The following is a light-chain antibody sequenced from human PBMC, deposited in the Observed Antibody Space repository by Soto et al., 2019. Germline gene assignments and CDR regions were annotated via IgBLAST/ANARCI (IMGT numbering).Light chain of an antibody. V-gene: IGKV3-11*01. Sequence: VFTPSPRTLPFSSKERATFSCRTSQTVSNDLAWYQQKPGQAPRLLIYDASNRATGIPARFSGSGSGTDFTLTISSLEPEDFAVYYCQQRSNWPPITFGQGTRLEIK. CDR2: DAS. CDR1: QTVSND. J-gene: IGKJ5*01. CDR3: QQRSNWPPIT.